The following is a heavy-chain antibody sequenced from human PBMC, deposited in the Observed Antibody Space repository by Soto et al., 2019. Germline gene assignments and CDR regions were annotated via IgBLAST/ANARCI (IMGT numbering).Heavy chain of an antibody. Sequence: QVHLVQSGAEVKKPGASVKVSCKASGYTFTRYGISWVRQAPGQGLEWMGWISTYNGNTNYAQKLQGRVTMTTDTSTSTAYMELRSLRSDDTAVYYGATHSAYCGGDFYPYDAFDIWGQGTMVTVSS. CDR2: ISTYNGNT. CDR1: GYTFTRYG. V-gene: IGHV1-18*01. D-gene: IGHD2-21*02. CDR3: ATHSAYCGGDFYPYDAFDI. J-gene: IGHJ3*02.